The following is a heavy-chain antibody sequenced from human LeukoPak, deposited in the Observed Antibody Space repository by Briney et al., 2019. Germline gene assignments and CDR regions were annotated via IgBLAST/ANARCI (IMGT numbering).Heavy chain of an antibody. V-gene: IGHV4-39*01. CDR1: GGSIRSSDDY. CDR2: IHYGGIT. CDR3: ARRGSSGFLYYFDY. Sequence: PSETLSLTCTVFGGSIRSSDDYWGWIRQPPGKGLEWIGSIHYGGITYYNPSLKSRVTISVDTSKNQFPLKLSSVTAADTAVYYCARRGSSGFLYYFDYWGQGILVTVSS. J-gene: IGHJ4*02. D-gene: IGHD6-19*01.